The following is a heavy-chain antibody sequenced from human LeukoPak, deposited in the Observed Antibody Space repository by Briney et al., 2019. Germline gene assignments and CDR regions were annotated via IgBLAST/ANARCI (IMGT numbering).Heavy chain of an antibody. CDR1: GYTFTSYG. V-gene: IGHV1-18*01. Sequence: GASVKVSRKASGYTFTSYGISWVRQAPGQGLEWMGWISAYNGNTNYAQKLQGRVTMTTDTSTSTAYAELRSLRSDDTAVYYCARDGEMATVRSNWFDPWGQGTLVTVSS. CDR3: ARDGEMATVRSNWFDP. J-gene: IGHJ5*02. D-gene: IGHD5-24*01. CDR2: ISAYNGNT.